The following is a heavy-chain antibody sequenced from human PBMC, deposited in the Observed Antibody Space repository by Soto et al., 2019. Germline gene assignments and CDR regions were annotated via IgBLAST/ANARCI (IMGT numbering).Heavy chain of an antibody. V-gene: IGHV3-30*18. CDR2: ISYDGSNK. Sequence: GGSLRLSCAASGFTFSSYGMHWVRQAPGKGLEWVAVISYDGSNKYYADSVKGRFTISRDNSKNTLYLQMSSLRAEDTAVYYCAKDLWGMATWSVLDPWGQGTLVTVSS. D-gene: IGHD3-16*01. CDR1: GFTFSSYG. J-gene: IGHJ5*02. CDR3: AKDLWGMATWSVLDP.